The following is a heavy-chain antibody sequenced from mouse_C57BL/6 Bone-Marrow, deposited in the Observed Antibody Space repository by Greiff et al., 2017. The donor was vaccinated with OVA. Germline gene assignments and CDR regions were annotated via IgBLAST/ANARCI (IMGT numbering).Heavy chain of an antibody. CDR2: INPSSGYT. Sequence: QVQLQQSGADLAKPGASVKLSCKASGYTFTSYWMHWVKQRPGQGLEWIGYINPSSGYTKYNQKFKDQATLTADKSSSTAYMQLSSLTYEDSAVYYCARDGYCSYWYFDVWGTGTTVTVSS. CDR3: ARDGYCSYWYFDV. D-gene: IGHD2-3*01. V-gene: IGHV1-7*01. J-gene: IGHJ1*03. CDR1: GYTFTSYW.